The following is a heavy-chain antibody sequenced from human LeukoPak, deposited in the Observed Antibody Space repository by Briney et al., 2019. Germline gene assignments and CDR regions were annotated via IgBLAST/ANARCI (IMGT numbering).Heavy chain of an antibody. D-gene: IGHD3-22*01. Sequence: GGSLRLSCAASGFTFDDYAMHWVRQAPGKGLEWVSGISWNSGSIGYADSVKGRFTISRDNAKNSLYLQMNSLRAEDTAVYYCARDCYDSSGYQIENDAFDIWGQGTMVTVSS. J-gene: IGHJ3*02. V-gene: IGHV3-9*01. CDR3: ARDCYDSSGYQIENDAFDI. CDR1: GFTFDDYA. CDR2: ISWNSGSI.